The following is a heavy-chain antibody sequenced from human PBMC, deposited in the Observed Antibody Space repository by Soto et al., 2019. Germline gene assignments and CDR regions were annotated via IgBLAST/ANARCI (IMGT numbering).Heavy chain of an antibody. J-gene: IGHJ4*02. V-gene: IGHV1-18*01. Sequence: QVHLVQYGAEVKKPGASVKVSCQGSGYAFTTYGITWVRQAPGQGLEWMGWISAHNGNTNYAQKLQGRVTVTRDTSTSTAYMELRSLRYDDTAVYYCARGRYGEYWGKGTLVTVSS. D-gene: IGHD3-10*01. CDR1: GYAFTTYG. CDR2: ISAHNGNT. CDR3: ARGRYGEY.